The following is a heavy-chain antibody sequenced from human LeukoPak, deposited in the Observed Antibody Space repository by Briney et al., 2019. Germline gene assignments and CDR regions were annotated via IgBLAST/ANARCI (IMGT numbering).Heavy chain of an antibody. D-gene: IGHD6-6*01. V-gene: IGHV3-23*01. CDR2: ISDSGGNT. J-gene: IGHJ4*02. CDR1: GFTFNSYA. Sequence: GGSLRLSCAASGFTFNSYAMSWVRQAPWERLQWVSGISDSGGNTYYADSVRGRLTISRDNSKNTLYLQMNSLRAEDTAVYYCARHRSSWLIDYWGQGTLVTVSS. CDR3: ARHRSSWLIDY.